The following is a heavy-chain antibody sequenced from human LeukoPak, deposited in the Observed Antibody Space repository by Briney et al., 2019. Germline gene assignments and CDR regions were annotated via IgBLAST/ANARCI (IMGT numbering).Heavy chain of an antibody. CDR2: IYYSGST. J-gene: IGHJ4*02. D-gene: IGHD2-2*01. CDR1: GGSISSYY. V-gene: IGHV4-59*12. Sequence: KSSETLSLACTVSGGSISSYYWSWIWQPPGKGLEWIGYIYYSGSTYYNPSLKSRVTISVDRSKNQFSLKLSSVTAADTAVYYCARGLGDCSSTSCFPLEYWGQGTLVTVSS. CDR3: ARGLGDCSSTSCFPLEY.